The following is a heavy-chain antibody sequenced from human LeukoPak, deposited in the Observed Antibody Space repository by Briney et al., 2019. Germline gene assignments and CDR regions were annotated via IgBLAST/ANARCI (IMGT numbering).Heavy chain of an antibody. D-gene: IGHD3-9*01. J-gene: IGHJ4*02. CDR1: GFTFDDYA. Sequence: ALRLSCAASGFTFDDYAMHWVRQAPGKGLEWVSGISWNSGSIGYADSVKGRFTISRDNAKNSLYLQMNSLRAEDTALYYCAKFTDYDILTGSLDYWGQGTLVTVSS. V-gene: IGHV3-9*01. CDR3: AKFTDYDILTGSLDY. CDR2: ISWNSGSI.